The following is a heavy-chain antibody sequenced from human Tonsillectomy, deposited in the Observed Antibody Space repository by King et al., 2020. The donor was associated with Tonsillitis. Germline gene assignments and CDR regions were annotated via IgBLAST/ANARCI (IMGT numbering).Heavy chain of an antibody. V-gene: IGHV4-39*07. Sequence: QLQESGLGLVKPSETLSLTCTVSGGSISSRSYYWGWIRQPPGKGLEWIGTIYYSGRTYYNPSLKSRVTISVDTSKNQFSLKLSSVTAADTAVYYCARRGYGDPLFDCWGQGTLVTVSS. J-gene: IGHJ4*02. CDR3: ARRGYGDPLFDC. CDR2: IYYSGRT. D-gene: IGHD4-17*01. CDR1: GGSISSRSYY.